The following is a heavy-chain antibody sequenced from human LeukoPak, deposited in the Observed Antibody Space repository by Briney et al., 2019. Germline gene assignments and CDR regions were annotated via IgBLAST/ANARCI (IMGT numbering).Heavy chain of an antibody. CDR1: EFSFKNYA. CDR2: IYSGGST. Sequence: GGSLRLSCAASEFSFKNYAMSWVRQAPGKGLEWVSVIYSGGSTYYADSVKGRFTISRDNSKNTLYLQMNSLRAEDTAVYYCARANKAYYGDYAPYYFDYWGQGTLVTVSS. J-gene: IGHJ4*02. V-gene: IGHV3-66*01. D-gene: IGHD4-17*01. CDR3: ARANKAYYGDYAPYYFDY.